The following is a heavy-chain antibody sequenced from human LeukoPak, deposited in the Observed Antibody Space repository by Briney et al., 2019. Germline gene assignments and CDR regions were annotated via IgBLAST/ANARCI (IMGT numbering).Heavy chain of an antibody. CDR1: GYTFTSYG. CDR2: ISAYNGNT. CDR3: ARAYYGSGSYYNRAFDI. J-gene: IGHJ3*02. V-gene: IGHV1-18*01. Sequence: ASVKVSCKASGYTFTSYGISWVRQAPGQGLEWMGWISAYNGNTNYAQKLQGRVTMTTDTSTSTAYMELRSLRSDDTAVYYCARAYYGSGSYYNRAFDIWGQGTMVTISS. D-gene: IGHD3-10*01.